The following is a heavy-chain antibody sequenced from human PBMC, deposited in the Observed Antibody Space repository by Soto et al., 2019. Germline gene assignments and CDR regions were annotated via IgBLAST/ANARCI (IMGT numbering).Heavy chain of an antibody. V-gene: IGHV3-30*18. D-gene: IGHD6-13*01. J-gene: IGHJ6*01. CDR2: ISYDGSNK. CDR1: GFTFSSYG. CDR3: AKVLAAGYYYYGMDV. Sequence: QVQLVESGGGVVQPGRSLRLSCAASGFTFSSYGMHWVRQAPGKGLEWVAVISYDGSNKYYADSVKGRFTISRDNSKNTLYLQMNSLRAEDTAVYYCAKVLAAGYYYYGMDVW.